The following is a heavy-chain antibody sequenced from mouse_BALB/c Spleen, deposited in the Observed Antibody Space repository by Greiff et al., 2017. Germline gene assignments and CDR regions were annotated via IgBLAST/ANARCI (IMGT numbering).Heavy chain of an antibody. V-gene: IGHV5-6-3*01. J-gene: IGHJ2*01. CDR1: GFTFSSYG. CDR3: AREIPSSYYYGSSPFDY. D-gene: IGHD1-1*01. Sequence: EVHLVESGGGLVQPGGSLKLSCAASGFTFSSYGMSWVRQTPDKRLELVATINSNGGSTYYPDSVKGRFTISRDNAKNTLYLQMSSLKSEDTAMYYCAREIPSSYYYGSSPFDYWGQGTTLTVSS. CDR2: INSNGGST.